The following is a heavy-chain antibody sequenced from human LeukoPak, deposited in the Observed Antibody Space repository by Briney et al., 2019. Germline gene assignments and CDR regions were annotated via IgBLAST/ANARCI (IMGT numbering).Heavy chain of an antibody. CDR3: AKVPNSGSYTIFDY. D-gene: IGHD1-26*01. J-gene: IGHJ4*02. Sequence: GGSLRLSCAASGFTFSTYAMSWVRQAPGKGLEWVSLISGSGGSTYYADSVKGRFTISRDNSKNTLYLQMNSLRAEDTAVYYCAKVPNSGSYTIFDYWGQGTLVTVSS. CDR1: GFTFSTYA. CDR2: ISGSGGST. V-gene: IGHV3-23*01.